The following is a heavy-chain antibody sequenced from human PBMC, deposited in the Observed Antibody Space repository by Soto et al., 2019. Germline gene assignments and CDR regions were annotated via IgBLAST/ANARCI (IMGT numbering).Heavy chain of an antibody. V-gene: IGHV3-53*01. J-gene: IGHJ6*02. Sequence: PGGSLRLSCAASGFTVSSNYMSWVRQAPGKGLEWVSVIYSGGSTYYADSVKGRFTISRDNAKNTLYLQMNSLRAEDTAVYYCASTPGWEILISGYYHGMDVWGQGTTVTVSS. CDR2: IYSGGST. CDR1: GFTVSSNY. D-gene: IGHD1-26*01. CDR3: ASTPGWEILISGYYHGMDV.